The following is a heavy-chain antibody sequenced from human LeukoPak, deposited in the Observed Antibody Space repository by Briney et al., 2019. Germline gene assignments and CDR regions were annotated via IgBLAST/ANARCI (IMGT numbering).Heavy chain of an antibody. D-gene: IGHD3-10*01. CDR2: TYTSGST. CDR3: TREGDYYGSGSPGSFDP. V-gene: IGHV4-4*07. Sequence: SETLSLTCTVSGGSISSYYWSWIRQPAGKGLEWIGRTYTSGSTNYNPSLKSRVTMSVDRSKNQFSLKLTSVTAADTAVYYCTREGDYYGSGSPGSFDPWGQGTLVTVSS. CDR1: GGSISSYY. J-gene: IGHJ5*02.